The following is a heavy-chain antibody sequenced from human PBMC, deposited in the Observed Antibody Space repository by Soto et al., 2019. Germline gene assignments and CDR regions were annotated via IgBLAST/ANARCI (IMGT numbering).Heavy chain of an antibody. V-gene: IGHV4-39*07. J-gene: IGHJ2*01. D-gene: IGHD3-3*01. CDR1: GVSITTSSYF. CDR2: IYTSGST. CDR3: ARALEDYWYFDL. Sequence: SATLCVTCTVSGVSITTSSYFWGWIRQPAGKGLEWIGSIYTSGSTNYNPSLKSRVTMSVDTSKNQFSLKLSSVTAADTAVYYCARALEDYWYFDLWGRGTLVTVSS.